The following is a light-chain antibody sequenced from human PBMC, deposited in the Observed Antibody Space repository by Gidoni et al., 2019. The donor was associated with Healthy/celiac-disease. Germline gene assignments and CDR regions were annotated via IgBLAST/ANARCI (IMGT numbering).Light chain of an antibody. V-gene: IGKV4-1*01. CDR2: WAS. J-gene: IGKJ3*01. CDR3: QEYYSTPFT. CDR1: QSVLYSANNKHY. Sequence: DIVMTQSPVPLAVSLGERTTINCKSSQSVLYSANNKHYLAGYQHKPGQPPKLLIYWASTRESGVPDRFSGSGSWKDFTLTISSLQAGDVAVYDCQEYYSTPFTCGPGTKVDIK.